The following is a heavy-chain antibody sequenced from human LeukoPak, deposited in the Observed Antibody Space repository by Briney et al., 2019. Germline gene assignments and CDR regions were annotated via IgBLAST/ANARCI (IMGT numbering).Heavy chain of an antibody. V-gene: IGHV4-38-2*02. J-gene: IGHJ5*02. D-gene: IGHD4-11*01. CDR1: GYSINSVYY. CDR3: ARGTTGYNWFDP. CDR2: IYHTGSN. Sequence: PSETLSLTCTVSGYSINSVYYWGWIRQPPGKGLEWIGSIYHTGSNHYNPSLKSRVTISVDMSKNQFSLKLTSVTAADTAVYYCARGTTGYNWFDPWGQGTLVTVSS.